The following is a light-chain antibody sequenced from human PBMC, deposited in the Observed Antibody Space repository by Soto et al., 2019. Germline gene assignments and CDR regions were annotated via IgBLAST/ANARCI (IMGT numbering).Light chain of an antibody. CDR1: ESVNDN. Sequence: ETVMAQSPATLSVSPGERVTLSCWASESVNDNLAWYHQKPGQTPRLLIYDASTRAAGIPASFSGSGSGTEFPLTISSLQSEDFGVYYCQHYNRWPLTFGGGTKVEIK. CDR3: QHYNRWPLT. CDR2: DAS. J-gene: IGKJ4*01. V-gene: IGKV3-15*01.